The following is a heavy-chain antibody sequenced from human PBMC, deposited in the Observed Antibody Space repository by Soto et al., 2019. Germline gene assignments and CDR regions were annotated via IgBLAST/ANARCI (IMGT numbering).Heavy chain of an antibody. D-gene: IGHD2-15*01. Sequence: SETLSLTCTVSGGSMRNVYWSWIRQPPGKGLEWVGFICHSGNAKYNPRLTSRVNISIDTSTRQFSLSLDSVTAADTGVYFCARAHAPTLPFDYWGLGTLVTVSS. J-gene: IGHJ4*01. V-gene: IGHV4-59*01. CDR3: ARAHAPTLPFDY. CDR2: ICHSGNA. CDR1: GGSMRNVY.